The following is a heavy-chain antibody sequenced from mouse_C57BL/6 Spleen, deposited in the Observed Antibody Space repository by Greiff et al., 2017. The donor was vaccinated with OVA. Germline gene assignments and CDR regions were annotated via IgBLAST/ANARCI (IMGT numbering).Heavy chain of an antibody. CDR1: GYSITSDY. D-gene: IGHD1-1*01. Sequence: EVKLQESGPGLAKPSQTLSLTCSVTGYSITSDYWHWIRKFPGNKLEYMGYISYSGSTYYNPSLKSRISITRDTSKNQYYLQLNSVTTEDTATYYCARYIGCSSYNTFDYWGQGTTLTVSS. CDR2: ISYSGST. J-gene: IGHJ2*01. CDR3: ARYIGCSSYNTFDY. V-gene: IGHV3-8*01.